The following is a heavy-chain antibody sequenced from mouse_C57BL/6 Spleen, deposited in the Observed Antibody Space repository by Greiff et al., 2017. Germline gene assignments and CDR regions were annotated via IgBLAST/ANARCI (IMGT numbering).Heavy chain of an antibody. V-gene: IGHV1-50*01. Sequence: VQLQQPGAELVKPGASVKLSCKASGYTFTSYWMQWVKQRPGQGLEWIGEIDPSDSYTNYNQKFKGKATLTVDTSSSTAYMQLSSLTSEDSAVYYCARLDDGYSFAYWGQGTLVTVSA. CDR1: GYTFTSYW. CDR3: ARLDDGYSFAY. J-gene: IGHJ3*01. CDR2: IDPSDSYT. D-gene: IGHD2-3*01.